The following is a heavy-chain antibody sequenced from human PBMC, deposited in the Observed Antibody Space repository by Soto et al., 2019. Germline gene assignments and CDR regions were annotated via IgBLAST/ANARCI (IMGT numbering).Heavy chain of an antibody. CDR2: ISSSSSTI. J-gene: IGHJ3*02. CDR3: ARGGYSYRPGALDI. V-gene: IGHV3-48*02. Sequence: PGGSLRLSCAASGFTFSSYSMNWVRQAPGKGLEWVSYISSSSSTIYYADSVKGRFTISRDNAKNSLYLQMNSLRDEDTAVYYCARGGYSYRPGALDIWGQGTMVTVSS. D-gene: IGHD5-18*01. CDR1: GFTFSSYS.